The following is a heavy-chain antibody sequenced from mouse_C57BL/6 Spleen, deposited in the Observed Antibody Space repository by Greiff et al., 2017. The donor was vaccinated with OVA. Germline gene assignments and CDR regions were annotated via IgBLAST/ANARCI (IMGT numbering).Heavy chain of an antibody. V-gene: IGHV1-72*01. CDR2: IDPNSGGT. CDR1: GYTFTSYW. CDR3: ARSHGTTVVAPGYFDV. J-gene: IGHJ1*03. Sequence: VQLQQPGAELVKPGASVKLSCKASGYTFTSYWMPWVKQRPGRGLEWIGRIDPNSGGTKYNEKFKGKATLTVDKPSSTAYMQHSSLTSEDSAVYYCARSHGTTVVAPGYFDVWGTGTTVTVSS. D-gene: IGHD1-1*01.